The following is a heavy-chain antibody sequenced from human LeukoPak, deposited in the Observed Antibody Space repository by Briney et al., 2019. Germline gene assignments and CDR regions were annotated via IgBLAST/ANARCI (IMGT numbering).Heavy chain of an antibody. V-gene: IGHV3-7*03. Sequence: PGGSLRLSCAASGFTFSNDWMNWVRRAPGQGLEWVANINQDGSGKYYVDSVKGRFTISRDNAKNSLFLQMNSLRAEDTAVYYCARGLLWVDYWGQGTLVTVSS. D-gene: IGHD3-10*01. CDR1: GFTFSNDW. J-gene: IGHJ4*02. CDR2: INQDGSGK. CDR3: ARGLLWVDY.